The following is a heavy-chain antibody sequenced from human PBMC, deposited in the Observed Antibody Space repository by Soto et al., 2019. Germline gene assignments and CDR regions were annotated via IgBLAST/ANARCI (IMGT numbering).Heavy chain of an antibody. J-gene: IGHJ4*02. CDR1: GFTFTIYA. CDR3: ARGGMRGSCSGGSCFDLDY. V-gene: IGHV3-23*01. Sequence: EVQLLESGGGLVQPGGSLRLYCTASGFTFTIYAMAWVRRAPGKGLEWLSTISDSGSATYHADSIKGRFTISRDNSDNTLFLQMNGLRDADTAVYYCARGGMRGSCSGGSCFDLDYWGQGTLVTVSS. D-gene: IGHD2-15*01. CDR2: ISDSGSAT.